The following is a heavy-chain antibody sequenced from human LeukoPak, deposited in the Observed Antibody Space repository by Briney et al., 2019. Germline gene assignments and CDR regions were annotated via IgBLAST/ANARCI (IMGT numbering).Heavy chain of an antibody. J-gene: IGHJ4*02. Sequence: ASVNVSCKASGYTFTGYYMHWVRQAPGQGLEWMGWINPNSGGTNYAQKFQGRVTMTRDTSISTAYMELSRLRSDDTAVYYCASGYCSSASCYGNYWGQGTLVTVSS. CDR2: INPNSGGT. CDR3: ASGYCSSASCYGNY. CDR1: GYTFTGYY. V-gene: IGHV1-2*02. D-gene: IGHD2-2*01.